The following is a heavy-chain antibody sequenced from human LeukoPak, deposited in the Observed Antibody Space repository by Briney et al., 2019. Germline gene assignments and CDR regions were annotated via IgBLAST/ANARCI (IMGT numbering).Heavy chain of an antibody. J-gene: IGHJ4*02. CDR2: ISYDGSNK. CDR1: GFTFSSYG. Sequence: GGSLRLSCAASGFTFSSYGMHWVRQAPGKGLEWVAVISYDGSNKYYADSVKGRFTISRDNSKNTVYLQMNSLRAEDTALYYCAREEERFASWGYFKYWGQGALVTVSS. V-gene: IGHV3-30*03. D-gene: IGHD3-10*01. CDR3: AREEERFASWGYFKY.